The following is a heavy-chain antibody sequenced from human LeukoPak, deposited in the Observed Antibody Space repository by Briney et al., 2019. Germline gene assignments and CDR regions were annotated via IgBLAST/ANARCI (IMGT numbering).Heavy chain of an antibody. V-gene: IGHV1-69*13. CDR2: IIPIFGTA. J-gene: IGHJ4*02. Sequence: ASVNVSCKASGGTFSSYAISWVRQAPGQGLEWMGGIIPIFGTANYAQKFQGRVTITADESTSTAYMELSSLRSEDTAVYYCARGTYYDFWSGYPFDYWGQGTLVTVSS. CDR1: GGTFSSYA. D-gene: IGHD3-3*01. CDR3: ARGTYYDFWSGYPFDY.